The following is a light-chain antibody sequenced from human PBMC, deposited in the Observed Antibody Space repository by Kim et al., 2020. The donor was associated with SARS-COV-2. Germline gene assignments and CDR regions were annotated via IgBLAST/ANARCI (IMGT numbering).Light chain of an antibody. CDR3: SSYTSSSTWV. V-gene: IGLV2-14*03. J-gene: IGLJ3*02. CDR1: SSDVGGYNY. CDR2: DVS. Sequence: QSALTQPASVSGSPGQSITMSCTGTSSDVGGYNYVSWYQQHPGKAPKLMIYDVSNRPSGVSNRFSGSKSGNTASLTISGLQAEDEADYYCSSYTSSSTWVFGGGTQQTVL.